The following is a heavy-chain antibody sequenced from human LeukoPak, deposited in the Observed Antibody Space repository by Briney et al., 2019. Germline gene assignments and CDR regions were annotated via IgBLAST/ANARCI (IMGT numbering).Heavy chain of an antibody. J-gene: IGHJ3*02. CDR3: AKKGVSSADAFDI. D-gene: IGHD2-15*01. V-gene: IGHV3-23*01. CDR1: GFTFSSYD. CDR2: IRRGVGST. Sequence: GGSLRLSCAASGFTFSSYDLSWVRQAPGKGLECVSAIRRGVGSTYYADSVKGRFTISRDNSKNTLYLQMNSLRAEDTAVYYCAKKGVSSADAFDIWGQGTMVTVSS.